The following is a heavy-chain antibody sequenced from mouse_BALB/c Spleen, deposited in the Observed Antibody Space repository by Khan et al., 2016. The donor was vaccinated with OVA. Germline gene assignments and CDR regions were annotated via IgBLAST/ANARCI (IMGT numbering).Heavy chain of an antibody. V-gene: IGHV1-37*01. CDR2: INPNNGDT. D-gene: IGHD3-1*01. CDR1: GYLFTDYI. CDR3: TRSGYGGFAY. Sequence: VQLQQSGPDLVKPGASMKISCKASGYLFTDYIMNWVRQSHGKNLEWIGLINPNNGDTTYNQKFKGKATLTVDKSSTTAYMELLSLTSEDSAVFYCTRSGYGGFAYWGPGTLVTVSA. J-gene: IGHJ3*01.